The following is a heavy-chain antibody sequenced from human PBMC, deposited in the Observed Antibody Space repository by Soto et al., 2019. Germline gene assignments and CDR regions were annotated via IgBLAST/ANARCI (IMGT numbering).Heavy chain of an antibody. CDR3: ARAGIYGDCYYYYYYGMDV. D-gene: IGHD4-17*01. CDR2: IYYSGST. Sequence: SETLSLTCTVSGGSISSYYWSWIRQPPGKGLEWIGYIYYSGSTNYNPSLKSRVTISVDTSKNQFSLKLSSVTAADTAVYYGARAGIYGDCYYYYYYGMDVWGQGTTVT. CDR1: GGSISSYY. J-gene: IGHJ6*02. V-gene: IGHV4-59*01.